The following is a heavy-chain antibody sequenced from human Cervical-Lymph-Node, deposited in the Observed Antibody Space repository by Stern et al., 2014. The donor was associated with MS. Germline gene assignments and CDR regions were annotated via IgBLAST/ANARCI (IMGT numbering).Heavy chain of an antibody. D-gene: IGHD3-10*01. V-gene: IGHV1-18*04. CDR2: ISAYNGNT. Sequence: QDQLVQSGAEVKKPGASVKVSCKASGYTFTSYGISWVRQAPGQGLEWMGRISAYNGNTNYAQKLQGRVTMTTDTSTSTAYMELRSLRSDDTAVYYCARVTMVRGVIITTYYGMDVWGQGTTVTVSS. J-gene: IGHJ6*02. CDR3: ARVTMVRGVIITTYYGMDV. CDR1: GYTFTSYG.